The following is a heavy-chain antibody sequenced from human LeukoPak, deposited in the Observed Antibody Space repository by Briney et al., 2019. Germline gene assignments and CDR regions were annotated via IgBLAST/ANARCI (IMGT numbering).Heavy chain of an antibody. V-gene: IGHV3-43*01. Sequence: GGSLRLSCVASGFTFRSSAMTWVRQAPGKGLEWVSLISWDGGSTYYADSVKGRFTISRDNSKNSLYLQMNSLRTEDTASYYCAKDIGTIFGVVIDAFDIWGQGTMVTVSS. J-gene: IGHJ3*02. D-gene: IGHD3-3*01. CDR2: ISWDGGST. CDR3: AKDIGTIFGVVIDAFDI. CDR1: GFTFRSSA.